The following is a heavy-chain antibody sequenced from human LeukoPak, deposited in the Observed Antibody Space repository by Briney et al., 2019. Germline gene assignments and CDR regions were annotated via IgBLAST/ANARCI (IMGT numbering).Heavy chain of an antibody. CDR1: GYTFTGYY. CDR2: INPNSGGT. J-gene: IGHJ6*02. V-gene: IGHV1-2*02. Sequence: ASVNVSCKASGYTFTGYYMHWVRQAPGHGLEWMGWINPNSGGTNYARKFEGRVTMTRDTSISTAYMELSRLRSDDTAVYYCAREASYGSGSYYYYYYGMDVWGQGTTVTVSS. CDR3: AREASYGSGSYYYYYYGMDV. D-gene: IGHD3-10*01.